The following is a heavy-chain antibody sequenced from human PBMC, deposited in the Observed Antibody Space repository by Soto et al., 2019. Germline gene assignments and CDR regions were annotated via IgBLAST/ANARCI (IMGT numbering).Heavy chain of an antibody. V-gene: IGHV3-13*04. CDR2: IGTAGDT. D-gene: IGHD3-22*01. CDR1: GFTFSSYD. CDR3: AKEGFYDSSGYYYRYYDY. J-gene: IGHJ4*01. Sequence: PGGSLRLSCSASGFTFSSYDMHWVRQATRTRLEWVSAIGTAGDTYYAGSVNGRFTISRENAKNSLYLQMKSLRAGDTAIYFCAKEGFYDSSGYYYRYYDYWGQGTLVTVSS.